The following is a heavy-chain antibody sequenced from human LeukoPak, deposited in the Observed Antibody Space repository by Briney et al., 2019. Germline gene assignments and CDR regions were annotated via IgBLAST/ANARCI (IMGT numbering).Heavy chain of an antibody. J-gene: IGHJ4*02. V-gene: IGHV1-58*02. D-gene: IGHD3-10*01. CDR2: IVVGSGNT. CDR3: ARGRGYGSGSYYTY. CDR1: GFTFTSSA. Sequence: SVKVSCKASGFTFTSSAMQWVRQARGQRLEWIGWIVVGSGNTNYAQKLQGRVTMTTDTSTSTAYMELRSLRSDDTAVYYCARGRGYGSGSYYTYWGQGTLVTVSS.